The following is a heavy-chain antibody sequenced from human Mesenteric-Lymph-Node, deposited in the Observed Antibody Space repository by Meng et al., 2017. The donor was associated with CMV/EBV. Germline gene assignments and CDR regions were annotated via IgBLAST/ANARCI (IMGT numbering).Heavy chain of an antibody. D-gene: IGHD3-3*01. CDR1: YPFNNDG. Sequence: YPFNNDGIDWVRQAPGQGLEWMGIIVPGVGTTDYAQKCKGRVTMTRDTSTTTVYMELSNLRSDDTAVYYCVRDFWRGFWSGFYAVDYWGLGTLVTVSS. J-gene: IGHJ4*01. CDR2: IVPGVGTT. V-gene: IGHV1-46*02. CDR3: VRDFWRGFWSGFYAVDY.